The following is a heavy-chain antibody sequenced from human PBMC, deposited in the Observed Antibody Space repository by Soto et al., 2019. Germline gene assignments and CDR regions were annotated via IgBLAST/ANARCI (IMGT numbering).Heavy chain of an antibody. J-gene: IGHJ3*02. Sequence: GGSLRLSCAASGFTFSSYWMHWVRQAPGKGLVWVSRIKTDGSGTYYADSVKGRLTISRDNAKNTLYLQMNSLRAEDTAVYYCAKDYYGSGNDAFDIWGQGTMVTVSS. CDR3: AKDYYGSGNDAFDI. CDR1: GFTFSSYW. V-gene: IGHV3-74*01. D-gene: IGHD3-10*01. CDR2: IKTDGSGT.